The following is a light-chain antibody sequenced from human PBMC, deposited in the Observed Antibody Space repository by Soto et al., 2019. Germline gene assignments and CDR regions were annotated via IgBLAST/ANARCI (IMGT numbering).Light chain of an antibody. V-gene: IGLV2-8*01. CDR2: DVN. CDR3: NSYGGTNNYVV. Sequence: QSVLTQPPSAPGSPGQSVTISCTGTSSDVCGYNYVSWYRQHPGKAPLLIIYDVNKPPSGVPDRFAGSKSGNTASLADSGLQAEDKAYYSGNSYGGTNNYVVFGGGPKLTV. J-gene: IGLJ2*01. CDR1: SSDVCGYNY.